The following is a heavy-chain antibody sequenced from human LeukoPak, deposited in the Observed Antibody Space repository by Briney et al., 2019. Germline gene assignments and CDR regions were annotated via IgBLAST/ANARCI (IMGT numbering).Heavy chain of an antibody. Sequence: ASVKVSCKASGYTFTSYGISWVRQAPGQGLEWMGWISAYNGNTNYAQKLQGRVTMTKDTSTSTAYMELRSLRSDDTAVYYCATRIAVAGTLDYWGQGTLVTVSS. V-gene: IGHV1-18*01. J-gene: IGHJ4*02. CDR1: GYTFTSYG. D-gene: IGHD6-19*01. CDR3: ATRIAVAGTLDY. CDR2: ISAYNGNT.